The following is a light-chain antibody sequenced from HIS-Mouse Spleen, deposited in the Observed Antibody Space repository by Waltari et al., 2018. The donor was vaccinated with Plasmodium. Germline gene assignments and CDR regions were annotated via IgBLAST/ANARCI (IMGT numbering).Light chain of an antibody. CDR3: QAWDSSNVV. CDR1: KLGDNY. J-gene: IGLJ2*01. V-gene: IGLV3-1*01. CDR2: QDS. Sequence: SYELTQPPSVSVSPGQTASITCSGDKLGDNYACWYQQKPGQSPVLVIYQDSKRPSGIPGRFSGSNSGNTATLTISGTQAMDEADYYCQAWDSSNVVFGGGTKLTVL.